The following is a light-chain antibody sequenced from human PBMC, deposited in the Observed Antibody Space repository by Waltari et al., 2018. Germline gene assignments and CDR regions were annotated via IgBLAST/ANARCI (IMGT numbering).Light chain of an antibody. CDR2: QDK. V-gene: IGLV3-1*01. CDR1: RLGTRY. CDR3: QAWDNNFVI. Sequence: SSDLTQPPSVSVSPGQPARIACSGERLGTRYVSWYQQKPGHSPLLVIYQDKKRPSGIPERFSGSNSGNTATLTINGTQTLDEAEYFCQAWDNNFVIFGGGTKLTVL. J-gene: IGLJ2*01.